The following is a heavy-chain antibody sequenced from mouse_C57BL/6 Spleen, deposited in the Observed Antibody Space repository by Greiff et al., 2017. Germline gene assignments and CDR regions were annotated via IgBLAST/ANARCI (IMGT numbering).Heavy chain of an antibody. V-gene: IGHV1-82*01. J-gene: IGHJ4*01. CDR2: IYPGDGDP. Sequence: QVQLQQSGPELVKPGASVKISCKASGYAFSSSWMNWVKQRPGKGLEWIGRIYPGDGDPNYNGKFRGRATLTADKSSSTAYMQLSSLTSEDSAVFFCARYYYDYEDYAMDYWGQGTSVTVSS. CDR1: GYAFSSSW. CDR3: ARYYYDYEDYAMDY. D-gene: IGHD2-4*01.